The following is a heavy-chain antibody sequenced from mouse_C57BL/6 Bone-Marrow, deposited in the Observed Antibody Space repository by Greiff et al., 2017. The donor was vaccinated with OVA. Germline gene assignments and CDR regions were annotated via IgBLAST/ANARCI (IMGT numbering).Heavy chain of an antibody. D-gene: IGHD5-2*01. J-gene: IGHJ3*01. Sequence: EVHLVESGGDLVKPGGSLKLSCAASGFTFSSYGMSWVRQTPDKRLEWVATISSGGSYTYYPDNVKGRFTISRDNAKNTLYLQRSSLKSEDTAMYYCARQEYGFAYWGQGTLVTVSA. CDR1: GFTFSSYG. CDR3: ARQEYGFAY. V-gene: IGHV5-6*01. CDR2: ISSGGSYT.